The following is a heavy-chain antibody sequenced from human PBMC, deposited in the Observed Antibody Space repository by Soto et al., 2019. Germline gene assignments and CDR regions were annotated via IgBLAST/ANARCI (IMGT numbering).Heavy chain of an antibody. CDR2: ISSDGNKI. V-gene: IGHV3-30-3*01. Sequence: QVQLVESGGGVVQPGRSLRLSCAASGFTFNSLVLHSVRQAPGKGLEWVSLISSDGNKIYYADSVKGRFTISRDNSQNTLYLQMNSLTGEDTAVYYCPRDRDVYNRAFFDSWGQGTLVSVSS. D-gene: IGHD1-1*01. CDR1: GFTFNSLV. J-gene: IGHJ4*02. CDR3: PRDRDVYNRAFFDS.